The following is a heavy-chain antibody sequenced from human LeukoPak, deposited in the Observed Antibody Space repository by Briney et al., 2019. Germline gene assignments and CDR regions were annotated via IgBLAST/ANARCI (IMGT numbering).Heavy chain of an antibody. CDR1: GFIFSSYA. V-gene: IGHV3-23*01. D-gene: IGHD3-10*01. CDR2: ILDSGNIT. Sequence: GGSLRLSCAASGFIFSSYAMSWVRQAPGEGLGWVSAILDSGNITNYADSVKGRFPISRDNSRKILYLPMTSLRADDTAVYYCANDATGPLWFGERGYYSYYMVVWGKGPTVTVSS. J-gene: IGHJ6*03. CDR3: ANDATGPLWFGERGYYSYYMVV.